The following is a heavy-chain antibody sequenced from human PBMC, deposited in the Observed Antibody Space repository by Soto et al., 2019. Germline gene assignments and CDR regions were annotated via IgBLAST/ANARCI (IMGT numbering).Heavy chain of an antibody. CDR2: IYHTGNA. D-gene: IGHD3-3*01. Sequence: SETLSLTCSVSGGSISNSRFYWAWLRQPPGEGLEWIGSIYHTGNAYYNPSLKSRVTISVDTSKNQFSLKLSSVTAADTAVYYCARTTLGVDNWFDPWGQGTLVTVSS. CDR3: ARTTLGVDNWFDP. CDR1: GGSISNSRFY. V-gene: IGHV4-39*07. J-gene: IGHJ5*02.